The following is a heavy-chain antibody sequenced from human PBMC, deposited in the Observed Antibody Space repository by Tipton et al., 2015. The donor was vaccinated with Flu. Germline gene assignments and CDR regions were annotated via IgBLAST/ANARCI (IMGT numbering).Heavy chain of an antibody. J-gene: IGHJ4*02. CDR1: GYTFTSYG. V-gene: IGHV1-18*01. CDR3: ARDHLYYYDSSGYYYADY. CDR2: ISAYNGNT. D-gene: IGHD3-22*01. Sequence: QLVQSGAEVKKPGASVKVSCKASGYTFTSYGISWVRQAPGQGLEWMGWISAYNGNTNYAQKLQGRVTMTTGTSTSTAYMELRSLRSDDTAVYYCARDHLYYYDSSGYYYADYWGQGTLVTVSS.